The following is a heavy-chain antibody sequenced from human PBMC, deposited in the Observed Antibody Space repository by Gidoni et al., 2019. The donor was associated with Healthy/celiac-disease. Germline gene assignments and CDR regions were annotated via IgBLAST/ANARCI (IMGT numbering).Heavy chain of an antibody. CDR3: ARVRGPGRIMITFGELGWFDP. CDR1: GYTFTSYG. V-gene: IGHV1-18*01. CDR2: ISAYNGNT. J-gene: IGHJ5*02. D-gene: IGHD3-16*01. Sequence: QVQLVQSGAEVKKPGASVKVSCKASGYTFTSYGISWVRQAPGQGLEWMGWISAYNGNTNYAQKLQGRVTMTTDTSTSTAYMELRSLRSDDTAVYYCARVRGPGRIMITFGELGWFDPWGQGTLVTVSS.